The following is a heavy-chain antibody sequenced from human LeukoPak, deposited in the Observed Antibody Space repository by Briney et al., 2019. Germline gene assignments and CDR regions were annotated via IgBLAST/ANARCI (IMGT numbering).Heavy chain of an antibody. J-gene: IGHJ5*02. D-gene: IGHD3-10*01. Sequence: SETLSLTCTVSGDSINSGIYYWGWVRQPAGKGLEWIGRILATGATNYNPSLKSRVTISVDTSKNQFSLKLSSVTAADTAVYYCARGKRIYYGSGSFNWFDPWGQGTLVTVSS. CDR3: ARGKRIYYGSGSFNWFDP. V-gene: IGHV4-61*02. CDR2: ILATGAT. CDR1: GDSINSGIYY.